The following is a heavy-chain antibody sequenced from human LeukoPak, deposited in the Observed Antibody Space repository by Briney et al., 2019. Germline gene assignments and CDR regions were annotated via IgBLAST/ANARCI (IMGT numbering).Heavy chain of an antibody. CDR2: IKKDGSEK. V-gene: IGHV3-7*01. CDR3: ARAQGYFDH. CDR1: GFTLSSYW. Sequence: GGSLRLSCAASGFTLSSYWMSWVRQAPGKGLEWVANIKKDGSEKYYADSVEGRFTISRDNAKNSLYLQVSRLRAEDTAVYYCARAQGYFDHWGQGTLVSVPS. J-gene: IGHJ4*02.